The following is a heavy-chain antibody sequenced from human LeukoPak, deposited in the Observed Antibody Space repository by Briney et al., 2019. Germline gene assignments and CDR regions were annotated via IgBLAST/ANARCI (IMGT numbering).Heavy chain of an antibody. J-gene: IGHJ4*02. V-gene: IGHV3-21*01. CDR1: GFTFSSYS. Sequence: GGSLRLSCAASGFTFSSYSMNWVRQAPGKGREWVSSISSSSSYIYYADSVKGRFTISRDNAKNSLYLRMNSLRAEDTAVYYCARDLIDFWSGYYYYFDYWGQGTLVTVSS. CDR3: ARDLIDFWSGYYYYFDY. CDR2: ISSSSSYI. D-gene: IGHD3-3*01.